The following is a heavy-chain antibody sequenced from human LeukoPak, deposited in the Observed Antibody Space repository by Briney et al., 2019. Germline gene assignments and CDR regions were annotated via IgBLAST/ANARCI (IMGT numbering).Heavy chain of an antibody. Sequence: PSETLSLTCTVSGGSISSSYYYWAWIRQPPGKGLEWIGTIYYSGSTYYNPSLKSRVTISVDTSKNQFSLKLSSVTAPDTAVYYCARHEHRNWYFDHWGLGTLVTVSS. CDR2: IYYSGST. J-gene: IGHJ4*02. V-gene: IGHV4-39*01. CDR3: ARHEHRNWYFDH. CDR1: GGSISSSYYY. D-gene: IGHD1-1*01.